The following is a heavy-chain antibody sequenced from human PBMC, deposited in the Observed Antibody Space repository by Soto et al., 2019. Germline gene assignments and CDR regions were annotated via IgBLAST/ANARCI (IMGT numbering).Heavy chain of an antibody. Sequence: SVKVYCNASGVTFSSYAISWVRQAPGQGLDCMGGIIPIFGTANYAQKFQGRVTITADKSTSTAYMELSSLRSEDTAVYYCARESRITIFGVFPRTVDRDVWGQGTTVTVS. J-gene: IGHJ6*02. CDR3: ARESRITIFGVFPRTVDRDV. V-gene: IGHV1-69*06. D-gene: IGHD3-3*01. CDR1: GVTFSSYA. CDR2: IIPIFGTA.